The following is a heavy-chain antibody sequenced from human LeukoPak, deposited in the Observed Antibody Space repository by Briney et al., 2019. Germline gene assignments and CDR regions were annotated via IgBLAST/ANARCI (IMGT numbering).Heavy chain of an antibody. CDR1: GFPSRFLG. V-gene: IGHV3-23*01. CDR3: ARGARYTTIWYSLDY. J-gene: IGHJ4*02. CDR2: TSASGGSE. D-gene: IGHD6-13*01. Sequence: GGSLRLSCTYSGFPSRFLGMSWVRQAPGKGLEWVSGTSASGGSEYYADSVRGRFTISRDNSKNTLYLQMNSLRAEDTAMYYCARGARYTTIWYSLDYWGQGTLVTVSS.